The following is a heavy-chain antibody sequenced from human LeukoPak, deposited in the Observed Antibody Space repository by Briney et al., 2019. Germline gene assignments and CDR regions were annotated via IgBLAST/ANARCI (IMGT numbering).Heavy chain of an antibody. CDR2: ISSSSSYI. CDR3: ASSYDYIWGSYLTGFDY. CDR1: GFTFSSYS. Sequence: SGGSLRLSCAASGFTFSSYSMNWVRQAPGKGLEWVSSISSSSSYIYYADSVKGRFTIPRDNAKNSLYLQMNSLRAEDTAVYYCASSYDYIWGSYLTGFDYWGQGTLVTVSS. V-gene: IGHV3-21*01. D-gene: IGHD3-16*02. J-gene: IGHJ4*02.